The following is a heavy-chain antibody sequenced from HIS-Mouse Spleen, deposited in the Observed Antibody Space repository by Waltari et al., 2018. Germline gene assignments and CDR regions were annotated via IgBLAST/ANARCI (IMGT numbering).Heavy chain of an antibody. Sequence: QVQLVESGGGVVQPGRSLRLSWSASGFTFRSYGMPWVGQAPGKGLEWVAVIWYDGSNKYYADSVKGRFTISRDNSKNTLYLQMNSLRAEDTAVYYCARYSSSSGVDYWGQGTLVTVSS. V-gene: IGHV3-33*01. CDR3: ARYSSSSGVDY. CDR1: GFTFRSYG. J-gene: IGHJ4*02. D-gene: IGHD6-6*01. CDR2: IWYDGSNK.